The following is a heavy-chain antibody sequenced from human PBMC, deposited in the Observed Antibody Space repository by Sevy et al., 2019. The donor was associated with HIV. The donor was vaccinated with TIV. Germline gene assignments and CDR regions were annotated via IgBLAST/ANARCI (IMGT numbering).Heavy chain of an antibody. V-gene: IGHV5-51*01. D-gene: IGHD6-6*01. Sequence: GESLKISCKGSEYNFTNYWIGWVRQMPGKGLEWKGMIYPGDSGTRYSPSFQDQVTISADKSISTAYLQWSSLKASDTAMYYCARISSSPRAYYYYFGMDVWGQGTTVTVSS. CDR3: ARISSSPRAYYYYFGMDV. CDR1: EYNFTNYW. CDR2: IYPGDSGT. J-gene: IGHJ6*02.